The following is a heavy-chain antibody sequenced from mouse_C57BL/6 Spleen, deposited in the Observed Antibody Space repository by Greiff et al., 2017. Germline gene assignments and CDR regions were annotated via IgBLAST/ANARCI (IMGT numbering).Heavy chain of an antibody. J-gene: IGHJ2*01. V-gene: IGHV1-54*01. Sequence: VQLQQSGAELVRPGTSVTVSCPASGYAFTNYLIAWVHQRPGQGLEWIVVINPGSGGTNYNENFKGQATMTPDKASSTAYMQLSSLTSEDSAVYYCALDSSGDVYYFDYWGQGTTLTVSS. CDR2: INPGSGGT. CDR3: ALDSSGDVYYFDY. D-gene: IGHD3-2*02. CDR1: GYAFTNYL.